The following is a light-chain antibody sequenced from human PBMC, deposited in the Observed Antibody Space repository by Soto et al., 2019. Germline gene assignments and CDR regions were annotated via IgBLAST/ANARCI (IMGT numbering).Light chain of an antibody. Sequence: QPVLTQPASVSGSPGQSITISCTGTSSDVGGYNYVSWYQQHPGKAPKLMIYDVSNRPSGVSYRFSGSKSGNTASLTISGLQAEDEADYYCSSYTSSSTRVFGTGTKVTVL. J-gene: IGLJ1*01. V-gene: IGLV2-14*01. CDR3: SSYTSSSTRV. CDR1: SSDVGGYNY. CDR2: DVS.